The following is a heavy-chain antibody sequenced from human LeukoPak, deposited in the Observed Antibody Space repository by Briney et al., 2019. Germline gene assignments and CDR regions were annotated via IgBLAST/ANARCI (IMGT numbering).Heavy chain of an antibody. CDR2: IRYDGSNK. Sequence: GGSLRLSCAASGFTFSSYGMHWVRQATGKGLEWVALIRYDGSNKYYADSVKGRFTIYRDNSKNTLNLQMNSLRVEVTAVYYCAKGYGSGSSSSDYWGQGTLVTVSS. D-gene: IGHD3-10*01. V-gene: IGHV3-30*02. J-gene: IGHJ4*02. CDR1: GFTFSSYG. CDR3: AKGYGSGSSSSDY.